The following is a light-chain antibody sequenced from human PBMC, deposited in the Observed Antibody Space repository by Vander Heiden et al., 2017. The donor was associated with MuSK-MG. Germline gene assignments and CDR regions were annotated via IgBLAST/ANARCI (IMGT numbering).Light chain of an antibody. CDR2: AAS. Sequence: DPVTITCRASQSISSYLNWYQQKPGKAPKLLIYAASSLQRGVPSRFSGSGAGTDYTLTIISLQPEDFATYYCQQRDSNHRKLTFGGGTKVEIK. J-gene: IGKJ4*01. CDR3: QQRDSNHRKLT. CDR1: QSISSY. V-gene: IGKV1-39*01.